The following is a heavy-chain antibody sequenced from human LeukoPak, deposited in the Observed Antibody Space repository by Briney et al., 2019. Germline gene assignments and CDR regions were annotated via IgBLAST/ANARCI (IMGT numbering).Heavy chain of an antibody. D-gene: IGHD3-9*01. CDR3: ARVPYLLNYDILTGYPAGAFDI. CDR2: ISAYNGNT. V-gene: IGHV1-18*01. Sequence: ASVKVSCKASGYTFTSYGISWVRQAPGQGLEWMGWISAYNGNTNYAQKLRGRVTMTTDTSTSTAYMELRSLRSDDTAVYYCARVPYLLNYDILTGYPAGAFDIWGQGTMVTDSS. CDR1: GYTFTSYG. J-gene: IGHJ3*02.